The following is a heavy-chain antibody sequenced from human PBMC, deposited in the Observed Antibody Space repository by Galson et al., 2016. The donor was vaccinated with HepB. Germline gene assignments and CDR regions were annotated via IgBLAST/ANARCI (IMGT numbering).Heavy chain of an antibody. Sequence: SETLSLTCAVSGGSISSGNWWSWVRQPPGKGLEWIAEIYQTGSTNYNPPLKSRVTISMDKSNNQLSLGLNSVTAADTAVYYCARHIAVTGTRGFDLWGQGTMVTVSS. J-gene: IGHJ3*01. CDR1: GGSISSGNW. CDR3: ARHIAVTGTRGFDL. D-gene: IGHD6-19*01. CDR2: IYQTGST. V-gene: IGHV4-4*02.